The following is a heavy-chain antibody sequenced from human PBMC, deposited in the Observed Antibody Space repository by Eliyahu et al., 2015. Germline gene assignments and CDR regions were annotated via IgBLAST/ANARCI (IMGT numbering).Heavy chain of an antibody. D-gene: IGHD2-2*02. CDR1: GFSFSDYG. CDR2: ISYDGYNQ. Sequence: QVHLVESGGGVVQPGRSLRLSCAASGFSFSDYGVHWVRQAPGKGLGWVAVISYDGYNQFYSDSVKGRFTISRDNSRNTLYLEMNSLRPDDTGVYYCWLYCSSDICYTEADYWGRGTLVTVSS. J-gene: IGHJ4*02. CDR3: WLYCSSDICYTEADY. V-gene: IGHV3-30*03.